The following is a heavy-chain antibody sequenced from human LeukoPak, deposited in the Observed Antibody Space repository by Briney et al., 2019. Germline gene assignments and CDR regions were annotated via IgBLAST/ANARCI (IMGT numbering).Heavy chain of an antibody. CDR2: INHSGST. J-gene: IGHJ4*02. CDR3: AGGAAAAGTGGY. CDR1: GGSFSGYY. V-gene: IGHV4-34*01. D-gene: IGHD6-13*01. Sequence: SETLSLTCAVYGGSFSGYYWSWIRQPPGKGLEWIGEINHSGSTNYNPSLKSRVTISVGTSKNQFSLKLSSVTAADTAVYYCAGGAAAAGTGGYWGQGTLVTVSS.